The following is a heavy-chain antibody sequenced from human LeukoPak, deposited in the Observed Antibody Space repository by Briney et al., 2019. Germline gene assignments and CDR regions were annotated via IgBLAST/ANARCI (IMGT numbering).Heavy chain of an antibody. CDR3: ARPETEGEISGAWGY. V-gene: IGHV3-72*01. CDR2: SRNRGNSYTT. Sequence: PGGSLRLSCAASGFTFSDHYMDWVRQAPGKGLEWVGRSRNRGNSYTTQYAASVKGRFTISRDDSKNSLYLEMNSLRDEDTGVYYCARPETEGEISGAWGYWGQGTLVTVSS. J-gene: IGHJ4*02. D-gene: IGHD3-16*01. CDR1: GFTFSDHY.